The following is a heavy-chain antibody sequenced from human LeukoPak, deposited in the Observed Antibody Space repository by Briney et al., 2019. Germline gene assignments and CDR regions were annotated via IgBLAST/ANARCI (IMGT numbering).Heavy chain of an antibody. Sequence: ASVKVSCKPSGYTFTSYALSWVRQAPGQGLEWMGWISTYSGNTNYAQKLQGRVTMTADTSTSTAYTELRSLRSDDTAVYYCARDRSDWNYVDYWGQGTLVTVSS. CDR3: ARDRSDWNYVDY. V-gene: IGHV1-18*01. CDR1: GYTFTSYA. D-gene: IGHD3/OR15-3a*01. CDR2: ISTYSGNT. J-gene: IGHJ4*02.